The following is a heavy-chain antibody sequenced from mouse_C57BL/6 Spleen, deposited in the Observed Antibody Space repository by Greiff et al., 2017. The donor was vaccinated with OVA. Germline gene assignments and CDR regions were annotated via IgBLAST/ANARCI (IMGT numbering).Heavy chain of an antibody. CDR1: GYTFTDYY. J-gene: IGHJ3*01. D-gene: IGHD2-12*01. Sequence: VQLQQSGPELVKPGASVKISCKASGYTFTDYYMNWVKQSHGKSLEWIGDINPNNGGTSYNQKFKGKATLTVDKSSSTAYMELRSLTSEDSAVYYGAREDSYDGRRFAYWGQGTLVTVSA. V-gene: IGHV1-26*01. CDR3: AREDSYDGRRFAY. CDR2: INPNNGGT.